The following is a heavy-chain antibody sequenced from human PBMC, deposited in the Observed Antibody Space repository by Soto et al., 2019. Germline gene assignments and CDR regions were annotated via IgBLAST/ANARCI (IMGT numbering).Heavy chain of an antibody. V-gene: IGHV1-3*01. CDR1: GYTFTSYA. CDR3: ARVREPYYYYYGMDV. D-gene: IGHD1-26*01. J-gene: IGHJ6*02. Sequence: ASVKVSCKASGYTFTSYAMHWVRQAPGQRLEWMGWINAGNGNTKYSQKFQGRVTITRDTSASTAYMELSSLRSEDTAVYYCARVREPYYYYYGMDVWGQGTTVTVSS. CDR2: INAGNGNT.